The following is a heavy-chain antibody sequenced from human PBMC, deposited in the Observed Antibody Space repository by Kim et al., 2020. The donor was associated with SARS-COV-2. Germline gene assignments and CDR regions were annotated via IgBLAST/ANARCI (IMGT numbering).Heavy chain of an antibody. Sequence: GGSLRLSCAASGFTFSDYYMSWIRQAPGKGLEWVSYISSSSSYTNYADSVKGRFTISRDNAKNSLYLQMNSLRAEDTAVYYCARDPFKEQQLVSSFYYYGMDVWGQGTTVTVSS. CDR1: GFTFSDYY. CDR2: ISSSSSYT. V-gene: IGHV3-11*06. J-gene: IGHJ6*02. CDR3: ARDPFKEQQLVSSFYYYGMDV. D-gene: IGHD6-13*01.